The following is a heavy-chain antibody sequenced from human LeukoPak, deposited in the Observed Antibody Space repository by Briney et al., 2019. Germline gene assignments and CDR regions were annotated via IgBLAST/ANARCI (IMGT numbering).Heavy chain of an antibody. CDR3: ARDAEPYYFDSAGPLFDH. CDR2: ISSDGHHK. V-gene: IGHV3-30*04. Sequence: GGSLRLSCAASGFTLSGYNIHWVRQAPGQGLEWVAVISSDGHHKYYRDSVEGRFSISRDLSKNTLYLQMSGLRAEDTAVYYCARDAEPYYFDSAGPLFDHWGQGTLVTVSS. D-gene: IGHD3-22*01. J-gene: IGHJ4*02. CDR1: GFTLSGYN.